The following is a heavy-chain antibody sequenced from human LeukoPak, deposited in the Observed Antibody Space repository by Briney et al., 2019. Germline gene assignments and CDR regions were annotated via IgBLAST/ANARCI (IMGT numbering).Heavy chain of an antibody. J-gene: IGHJ5*02. CDR2: IIPILGIA. Sequence: GASVKVSCKASGYTFTSYAISWVRQAPGQGLEWMGRIIPILGIANYAQKFQGRVTITADKSTSTAYMELSSLRSEDTAVYYCARPYCSSTSCYKPGDNWFDPWGQGTLVTVSS. CDR1: GYTFTSYA. V-gene: IGHV1-69*04. D-gene: IGHD2-2*02. CDR3: ARPYCSSTSCYKPGDNWFDP.